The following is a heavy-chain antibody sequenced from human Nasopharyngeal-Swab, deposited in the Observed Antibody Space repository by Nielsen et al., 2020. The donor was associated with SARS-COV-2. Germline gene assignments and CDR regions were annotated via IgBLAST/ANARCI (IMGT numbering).Heavy chain of an antibody. CDR2: INHSGTT. CDR3: ARDGIEYCSGGRCYGQNYYGLDV. D-gene: IGHD2-15*01. J-gene: IGHJ6*02. CDR1: GGSISSYY. V-gene: IGHV4-59*01. Sequence: SETLSLTCTVSGGSISSYYWSWIRQPPGKGLEWIGYINHSGTTKYNPSLKSRVTISLETSKNQFSLKLTSVTAADTAVYYCARDGIEYCSGGRCYGQNYYGLDVWGQGATVTVSS.